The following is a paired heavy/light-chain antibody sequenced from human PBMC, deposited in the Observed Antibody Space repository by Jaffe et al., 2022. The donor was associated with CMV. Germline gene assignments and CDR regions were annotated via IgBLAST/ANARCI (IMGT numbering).Light chain of an antibody. CDR2: EVS. CDR1: QSLLHGDGKTY. Sequence: DVVMTQTPLSLSVTPGQPASISCKSSQSLLHGDGKTYLYWYLQKPGQSPQLLIYEVSKRFSGVPDKFVGSGSGTDFTLKISRVEAEDVGVYYCMQSTQLPSFGGGTRVEMK. V-gene: IGKV2D-29*02. CDR3: MQSTQLPS. J-gene: IGKJ4*01.
Heavy chain of an antibody. CDR1: GFTFSNYE. V-gene: IGHV3-48*03. CDR2: ISSSGGTI. Sequence: EVQVVESGGGLVQPGGSLRLSCEASGFTFSNYEMNWVRQAPGKGLEWVSYISSSGGTIYYADSVKGRFTISRDSAKTSLYLQMNSLRAEDTAVYYCVLGSGTSPWGDFWSGYYRKALNGFDYWGQGTLVTVSS. CDR3: VLGSGTSPWGDFWSGYYRKALNGFDY. J-gene: IGHJ4*02. D-gene: IGHD3-3*01.